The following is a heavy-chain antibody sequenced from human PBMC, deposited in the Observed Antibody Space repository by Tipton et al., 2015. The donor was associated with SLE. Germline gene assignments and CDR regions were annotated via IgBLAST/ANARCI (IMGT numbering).Heavy chain of an antibody. Sequence: SLRLSCAASGFIFSSYAMNWVRQAPGKGLEWVSYISSSSITIDYADSVKGRFTISRDDAKNSLYLQMNRLRAEDTAVYYCARNVGFDNWGQGTMVTVSS. CDR1: GFIFSSYA. J-gene: IGHJ3*02. CDR3: ARNVGFDN. CDR2: ISSSSITI. D-gene: IGHD1-26*01. V-gene: IGHV3-48*01.